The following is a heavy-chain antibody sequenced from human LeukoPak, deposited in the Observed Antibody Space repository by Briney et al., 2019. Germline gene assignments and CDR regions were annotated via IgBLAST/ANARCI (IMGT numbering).Heavy chain of an antibody. CDR2: ISAYNGNA. CDR1: GYTFTSYG. J-gene: IGHJ6*03. CDR3: ARDLGGERYRFYYYYYMDV. Sequence: ASVKVSCKASGYTFTSYGISWVRQAPGQGLEWMGWISAYNGNANYAQKLQGRVTMTTDTSTSTAYMELRSLRSDDTAVYYCARDLGGERYRFYYYYYMDVWGKGTTVTISS. V-gene: IGHV1-18*01. D-gene: IGHD3-16*01.